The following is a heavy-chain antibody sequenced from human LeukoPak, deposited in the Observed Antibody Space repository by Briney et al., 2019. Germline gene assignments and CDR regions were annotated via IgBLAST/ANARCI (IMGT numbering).Heavy chain of an antibody. J-gene: IGHJ4*02. CDR1: GGSFSGYY. Sequence: SETLSLTCAVYGGSFSGYYWSWIRQPPGKGLEWIGEINHSGSTNYNPSLRSRDTISVDTSKNQFSLKLSSVTAADTAVYYCARGHPFCSTTSCSDYWGQGTLVTVSS. CDR2: INHSGST. CDR3: ARGHPFCSTTSCSDY. V-gene: IGHV4-34*01. D-gene: IGHD2-2*01.